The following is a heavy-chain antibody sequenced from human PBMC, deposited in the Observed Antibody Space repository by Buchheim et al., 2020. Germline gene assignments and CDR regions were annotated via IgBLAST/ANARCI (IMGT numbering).Heavy chain of an antibody. CDR1: GGSVSSGSYY. CDR3: AGFVYELGPEYYFDY. J-gene: IGHJ4*02. CDR2: IYYSGST. D-gene: IGHD7-27*01. V-gene: IGHV4-61*01. Sequence: QVQLQESGPGLVKPSETLSLTCTVSGGSVSSGSYYWSWIRQPPGKGLEWIGYIYYSGSTNYNPSLKSRVTISVDTSKNQFSLKLSSVTAADTAVYYCAGFVYELGPEYYFDYWGQGTL.